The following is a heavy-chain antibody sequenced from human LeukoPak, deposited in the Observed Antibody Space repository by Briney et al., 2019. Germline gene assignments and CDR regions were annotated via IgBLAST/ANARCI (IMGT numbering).Heavy chain of an antibody. CDR1: GGSISSYY. D-gene: IGHD2-15*01. Sequence: SETLSLTCTVSGGSISSYYWTWIRQPAGKGLEWIGRIYTSGSTNYNPSLKSRVTISVDTSKNQFSLKLSSVTAADTTVYYCARDTYCSGGSCYSGWFDPWGQGTLVTVSS. J-gene: IGHJ5*02. V-gene: IGHV4-4*07. CDR3: ARDTYCSGGSCYSGWFDP. CDR2: IYTSGST.